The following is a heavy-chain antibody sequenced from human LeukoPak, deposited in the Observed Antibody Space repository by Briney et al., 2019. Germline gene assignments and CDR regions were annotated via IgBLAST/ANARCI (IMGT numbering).Heavy chain of an antibody. D-gene: IGHD6-19*01. CDR2: IYTRGTT. V-gene: IGHV4-61*09. J-gene: IGHJ4*02. CDR1: GGSISSGSYY. Sequence: PSQTLSLTCTVSGGSISSGSYYWSWIRQPAGKGLEWIGHIYTRGTTNYNPFLKSRVIISLDTSKNQFSLKLTSVSAADTAVYYCARHHYSSGAQWGQGTLVTVSS. CDR3: ARHHYSSGAQ.